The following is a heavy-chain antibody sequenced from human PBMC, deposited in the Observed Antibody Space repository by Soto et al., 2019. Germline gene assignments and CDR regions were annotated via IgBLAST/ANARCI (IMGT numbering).Heavy chain of an antibody. CDR3: ARDVALQHDTRYYDFWSAKNNWFDS. V-gene: IGHV4-59*01. CDR2: ISYSGST. J-gene: IGHJ5*01. D-gene: IGHD3-3*01. CDR1: GGSISPYY. Sequence: NPSETLSLTCTVSGGSISPYYWSWIRQPPGKLLEWIGYISYSGSTNYNPSLKSRVTISVDTSKNQFSLKLSSVTAADTAVYYCARDVALQHDTRYYDFWSAKNNWFDSWGQGXLVTVYS.